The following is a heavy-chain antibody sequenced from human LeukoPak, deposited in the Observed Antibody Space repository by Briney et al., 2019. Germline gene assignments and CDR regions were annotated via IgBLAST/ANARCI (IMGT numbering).Heavy chain of an antibody. J-gene: IGHJ4*02. V-gene: IGHV5-10-1*01. Sequence: GESLKISCKGSGYNFTSSWISWVRQMPGKGLEWMGRIDPSDSYTNYSPSFQGHVTISADKSASSAYLQWSSLKASDTAMYYCARHVGGTVDYWGQGTLVTVSS. CDR3: ARHVGGTVDY. D-gene: IGHD1-26*01. CDR2: IDPSDSYT. CDR1: GYNFTSSW.